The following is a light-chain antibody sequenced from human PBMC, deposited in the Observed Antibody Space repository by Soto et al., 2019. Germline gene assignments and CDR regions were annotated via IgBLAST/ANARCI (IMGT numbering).Light chain of an antibody. CDR2: SAS. V-gene: IGKV1-39*01. Sequence: DLQMTQSPSSLSAFVGDRVTITCRASQTISGFLNWYQQKPGKAPGLLIHSASTLQSGVPSRFSGSGSGTDFTLTISSLQPVDFATYYCQQSYTTLGTFGQGTTVEIK. CDR3: QQSYTTLGT. CDR1: QTISGF. J-gene: IGKJ1*01.